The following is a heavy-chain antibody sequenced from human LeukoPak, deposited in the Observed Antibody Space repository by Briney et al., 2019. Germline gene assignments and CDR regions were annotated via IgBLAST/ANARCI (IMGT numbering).Heavy chain of an antibody. D-gene: IGHD3-10*01. CDR3: ASAVGSGSYLPYYYYGMDV. J-gene: IGHJ6*04. CDR1: GYSFTSYW. V-gene: IGHV5-10-1*01. CDR2: IDPSDSYT. Sequence: GESLKISCKGSGYSFTSYWISWVRQMPGKGLEWMGRIDPSDSYTNYSPSFQGHVTISADKSISTAYLQWSSLKASDTAMYYCASAVGSGSYLPYYYYGMDVWGKGTTGTVSS.